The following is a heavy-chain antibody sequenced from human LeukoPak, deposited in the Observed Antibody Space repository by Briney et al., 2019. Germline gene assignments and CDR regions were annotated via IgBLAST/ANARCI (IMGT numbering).Heavy chain of an antibody. CDR3: ARPRAVAGYYFDY. Sequence: GESLKISCKGSGYSFSNYWIGWVRQMPGKGLEWVGIIYPGDSDTRYSPSFQGQVTISADKSISTAYLQWGSLKASDTAMYYCARPRAVAGYYFDYWGQGTLVTVSS. CDR1: GYSFSNYW. CDR2: IYPGDSDT. V-gene: IGHV5-51*01. J-gene: IGHJ4*02. D-gene: IGHD6-19*01.